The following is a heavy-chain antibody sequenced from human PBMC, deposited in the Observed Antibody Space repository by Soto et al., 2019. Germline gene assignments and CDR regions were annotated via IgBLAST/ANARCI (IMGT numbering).Heavy chain of an antibody. D-gene: IGHD2-8*01. J-gene: IGHJ4*02. Sequence: ASVKVSCKASGYTFTSYYMHWVRQAPGQGLEWMGIINPSGGSTSYAQKFQGRVTMTRDTSTSTVYMELSSLRSEDTAVYYCARSRTYCTNGVCTYYFDYWGQGTLVTVS. CDR1: GYTFTSYY. CDR3: ARSRTYCTNGVCTYYFDY. CDR2: INPSGGST. V-gene: IGHV1-46*01.